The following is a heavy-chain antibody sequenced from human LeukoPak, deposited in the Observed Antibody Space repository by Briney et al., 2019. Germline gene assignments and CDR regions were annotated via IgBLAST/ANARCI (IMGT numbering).Heavy chain of an antibody. J-gene: IGHJ4*02. CDR2: INAGNGNT. D-gene: IGHD3-9*01. Sequence: ASVKVSFKASGYTFTSYAMDWVRQAPGQRLEWMGWINAGNGNTKYSQKFQGRVTIARDTSASTAYMELSSLRSEDTAVYYCARDHDILTGYLFDYWGQGTLVTVSS. V-gene: IGHV1-3*01. CDR1: GYTFTSYA. CDR3: ARDHDILTGYLFDY.